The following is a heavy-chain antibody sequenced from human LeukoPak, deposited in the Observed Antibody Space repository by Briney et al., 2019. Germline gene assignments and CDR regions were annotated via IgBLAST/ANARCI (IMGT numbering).Heavy chain of an antibody. Sequence: GGSLRLSCAVSGFTFSSYAMHWVRQAPGKGLEWVAVISYDGSNKYYADSVKGRFTISRDNSKNTLYLQMNSLRAEDTAVYYCARDLGLRFLEWLLFHWGQGTLVTVSS. CDR1: GFTFSSYA. V-gene: IGHV3-30-3*01. D-gene: IGHD3-3*01. CDR3: ARDLGLRFLEWLLFH. J-gene: IGHJ4*02. CDR2: ISYDGSNK.